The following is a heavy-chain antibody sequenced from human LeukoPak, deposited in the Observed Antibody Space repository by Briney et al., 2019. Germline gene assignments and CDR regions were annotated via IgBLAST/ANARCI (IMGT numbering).Heavy chain of an antibody. Sequence: GESLKISCKGSGFSFASHWIGWVRQMPGKGLEWMGMIYPADSDTRYSPSFQGQVTISADKSISTAYLQWSSLKASDTAMYYCARQNFVLDHMDVWGKGTTVTVSS. V-gene: IGHV5-51*01. CDR2: IYPADSDT. J-gene: IGHJ6*03. CDR1: GFSFASHW. D-gene: IGHD3-9*01. CDR3: ARQNFVLDHMDV.